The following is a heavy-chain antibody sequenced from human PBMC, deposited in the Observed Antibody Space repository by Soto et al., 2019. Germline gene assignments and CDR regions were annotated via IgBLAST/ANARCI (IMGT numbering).Heavy chain of an antibody. Sequence: QVPPVESGGGVVQPGRSLRLSCAASGFTFSSYGMHWVRQAPGKGLEWVAVISYDGSNKYYADSVKGRFTISRDNSKNTLYLQMNSLRAEDTAVYYCARSPYSVSYLAYFDYWGQGTLVTVSS. V-gene: IGHV3-30*03. D-gene: IGHD1-26*01. CDR2: ISYDGSNK. CDR3: ARSPYSVSYLAYFDY. J-gene: IGHJ4*02. CDR1: GFTFSSYG.